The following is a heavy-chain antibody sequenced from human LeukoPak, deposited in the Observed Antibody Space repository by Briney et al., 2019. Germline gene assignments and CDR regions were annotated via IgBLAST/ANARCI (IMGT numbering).Heavy chain of an antibody. CDR1: GGSIRSYY. Sequence: SETLSLTCTVSGGSIRSYYWSWIRQPPGKGLEWIGYISYSGSTNYSPSLKSRVTISVDTSKNQFSLKLSSVTAADTAVYYCARHAGETTYNDWGQGTLVTVSS. D-gene: IGHD2/OR15-2a*01. V-gene: IGHV4-59*08. CDR3: ARHAGETTYND. CDR2: ISYSGST. J-gene: IGHJ4*02.